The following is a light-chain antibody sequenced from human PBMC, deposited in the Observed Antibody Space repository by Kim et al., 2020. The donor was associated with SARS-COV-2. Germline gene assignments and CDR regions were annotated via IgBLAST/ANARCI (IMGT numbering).Light chain of an antibody. J-gene: IGLJ1*01. CDR2: DVH. CDR1: SSDIGAYDY. CDR3: FSYTNSGTYV. V-gene: IGLV2-14*03. Sequence: QSALTQPASVSGSPGQSITIPCTGTSSDIGAYDYVSWYQQHPGKAPKLIIYDVHDRPSGISNRFSGSKSGNTASLIITGLQAGDEADYFCFSYTNSGTYVFGSATKVTVL.